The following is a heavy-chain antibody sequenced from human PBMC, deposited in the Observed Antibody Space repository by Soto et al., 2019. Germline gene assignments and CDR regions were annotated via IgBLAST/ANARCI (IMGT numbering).Heavy chain of an antibody. Sequence: GGSLRLSCAASGFTFSSYGMHWVRQAPGKGLEWVAVISYDGSNKYYADSVKGRFTISRDNSKNTLYLQMSSLRSEDTAVYYCATEVRGDIIWGQGTMVTVSS. CDR1: GFTFSSYG. J-gene: IGHJ3*02. V-gene: IGHV3-30*03. D-gene: IGHD3-10*01. CDR2: ISYDGSNK. CDR3: ATEVRGDII.